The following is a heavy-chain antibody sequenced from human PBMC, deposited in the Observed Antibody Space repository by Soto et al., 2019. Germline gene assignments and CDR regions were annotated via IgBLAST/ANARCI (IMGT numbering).Heavy chain of an antibody. CDR3: ARQKTTVTHLTRCFDP. CDR2: IYYSGST. J-gene: IGHJ5*02. V-gene: IGHV4-39*01. Sequence: ASETLSLTCTVSGGSISSSSYYRGWIRQHPGKGLEWIGSIYYSGSTYYNPSLKSRVTISVDTSKNQFSLKLSSVTAADTAVYYCARQKTTVTHLTRCFDPWGQGTLVTVSS. CDR1: GGSISSSSYY. D-gene: IGHD4-4*01.